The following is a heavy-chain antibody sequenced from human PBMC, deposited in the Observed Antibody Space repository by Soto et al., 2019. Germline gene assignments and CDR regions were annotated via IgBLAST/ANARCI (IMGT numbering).Heavy chain of an antibody. CDR1: GGSISSSSYY. J-gene: IGHJ4*02. D-gene: IGHD6-19*01. Sequence: QLQLQESGPGLVKPSETLSLTCTVSGGSISSSSYYWGWIRQPPGKGLEWIGSIYYSGSTYYNPSLKSRVTISVDTSKNQFSLKLSSVTAADTAVYYCARISIAVAGELDYWGQGTLVTVSS. CDR2: IYYSGST. CDR3: ARISIAVAGELDY. V-gene: IGHV4-39*01.